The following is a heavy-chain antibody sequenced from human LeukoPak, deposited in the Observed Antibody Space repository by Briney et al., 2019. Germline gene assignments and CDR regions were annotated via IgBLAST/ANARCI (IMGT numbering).Heavy chain of an antibody. D-gene: IGHD1-7*01. J-gene: IGHJ4*02. CDR2: TSDRGDYT. CDR3: ARKAQYNGHYPLDY. V-gene: IGHV3-23*01. CDR1: GFTFTSYS. Sequence: PGGSLRLSCAASGFTFTSYSMSWVRQAPGKGLEWVSGTSDRGDYTYYADPVKGRFTISRDSSKNTLFLQMNSLRAEDTALYFCARKAQYNGHYPLDYWGQGTLVTVSS.